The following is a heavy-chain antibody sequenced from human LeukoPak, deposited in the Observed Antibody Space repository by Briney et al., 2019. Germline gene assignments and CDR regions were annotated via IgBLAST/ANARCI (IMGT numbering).Heavy chain of an antibody. Sequence: SETLSLTCAVHGGSFSGYYWSLIRQPRGKGLEWIGEINHSGSTNYNPSLKSRVTISVDTSKYQFSLKLSSVTAADTAVYYCARGFRRAFDIWGQGTMVTVSS. CDR3: ARGFRRAFDI. J-gene: IGHJ3*02. CDR2: INHSGST. D-gene: IGHD2/OR15-2a*01. CDR1: GGSFSGYY. V-gene: IGHV4-34*01.